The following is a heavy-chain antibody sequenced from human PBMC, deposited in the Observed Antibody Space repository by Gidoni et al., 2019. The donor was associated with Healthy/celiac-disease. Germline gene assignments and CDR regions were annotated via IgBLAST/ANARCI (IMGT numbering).Heavy chain of an antibody. D-gene: IGHD6-13*01. CDR3: ARASSSSWSRGWYFDL. Sequence: QLQLQESGSGLVKPSQTLSLTCAVSGGSISSGGYSWSWIRQPPGKGLEWIGYIYHSGSTYYNPSLKSRVTISVDRSKNQFSLKLSSVTAADTAVYYCARASSSSWSRGWYFDLWGRGTLVTVSS. J-gene: IGHJ2*01. V-gene: IGHV4-30-2*01. CDR2: IYHSGST. CDR1: GGSISSGGYS.